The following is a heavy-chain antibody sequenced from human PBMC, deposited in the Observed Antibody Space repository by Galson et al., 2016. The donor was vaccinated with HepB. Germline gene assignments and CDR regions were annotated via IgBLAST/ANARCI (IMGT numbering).Heavy chain of an antibody. CDR1: GFTFSRYW. J-gene: IGHJ6*02. D-gene: IGHD3-3*01. Sequence: SLRLSCADSGFTFSRYWMHWVRQAPGKGLVWVSRINSDGSDTTYADSVKGRFTISRDNAKNILYLQMNSLRAEDTAVYYCARGRDNYDCWSGQRYYYGMDVWGQGTTGSVSS. CDR2: INSDGSDT. CDR3: ARGRDNYDCWSGQRYYYGMDV. V-gene: IGHV3-74*01.